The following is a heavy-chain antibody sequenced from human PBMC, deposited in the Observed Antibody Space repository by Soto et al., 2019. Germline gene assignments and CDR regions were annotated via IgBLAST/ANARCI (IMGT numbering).Heavy chain of an antibody. J-gene: IGHJ4*02. D-gene: IGHD4-17*01. Sequence: ASVKVSCKASGGTFSGYGISWVRQAPGQGLKWMGGIIPVFGTTNSAQKFLGRVTITADASTNTAYMELSSLRSEDTAMYYCSRMDDYGGNSDYWGQGTLVTVSS. CDR1: GGTFSGYG. CDR3: SRMDDYGGNSDY. CDR2: IIPVFGTT. V-gene: IGHV1-69*13.